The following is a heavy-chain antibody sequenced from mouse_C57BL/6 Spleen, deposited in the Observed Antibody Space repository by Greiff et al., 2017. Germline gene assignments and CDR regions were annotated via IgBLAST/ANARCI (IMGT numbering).Heavy chain of an antibody. CDR1: GYSITSGYY. Sequence: EVKLQESGPGLVKPSQSLSITCSVTGYSITSGYYWNWIRQFPGNKLEWMGYISYDGSNNYNPSLKNRISITRDTSKNQFFLKLNTVTTEDTATYYCARTDSNYFYYFDYWGQGTTLTVSS. J-gene: IGHJ2*01. D-gene: IGHD2-5*01. V-gene: IGHV3-6*01. CDR2: ISYDGSN. CDR3: ARTDSNYFYYFDY.